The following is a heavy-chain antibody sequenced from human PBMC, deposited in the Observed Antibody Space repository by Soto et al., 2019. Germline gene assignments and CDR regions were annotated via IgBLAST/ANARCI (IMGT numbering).Heavy chain of an antibody. CDR1: GYSFTNYW. J-gene: IGHJ5*01. D-gene: IGHD5-12*01. CDR2: IYPGDSDT. CDR3: ARLLGAISRKSNWFDP. V-gene: IGHV5-51*01. Sequence: GESLKISCKGSGYSFTNYWIGWVRQMPGKGLEWMGIIYPGDSDTRYSPSFQGQVTISADKSISIAYLQWSSLKASDTAMYYCARLLGAISRKSNWFDPWGQGTLVTV.